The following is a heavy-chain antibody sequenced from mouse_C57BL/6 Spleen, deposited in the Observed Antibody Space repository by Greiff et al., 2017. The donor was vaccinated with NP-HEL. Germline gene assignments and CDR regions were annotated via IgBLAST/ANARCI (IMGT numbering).Heavy chain of an antibody. CDR3: ARGGGVGQGVHDY. V-gene: IGHV1-55*01. CDR2: IYPGSGST. CDR1: GYTFTSYW. J-gene: IGHJ2*01. D-gene: IGHD3-3*01. Sequence: QVQLQQPGAELVKPGASVKMSCKASGYTFTSYWITWVKQRPGQGLEWIGDIYPGSGSTNYNEKFKSKATLTVDTSSSTAYMQLSRLTSEDSAVYYCARGGGVGQGVHDYWGQGTTLTVSS.